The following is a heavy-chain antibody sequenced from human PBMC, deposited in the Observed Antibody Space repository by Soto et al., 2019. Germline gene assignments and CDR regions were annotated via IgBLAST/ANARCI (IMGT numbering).Heavy chain of an antibody. CDR1: GGSISSYY. CDR3: ARQSPYCGGDCYPYDY. D-gene: IGHD2-21*02. V-gene: IGHV4-59*08. CDR2: IYYSGST. Sequence: QVQLQESGPGLVKSSETLSLTCTVSGGSISSYYWSWIRQPPGKGLEWIGYIYYSGSTNYNPSLKGRVIMSVDTSKNQFSLKLSSVTAAATAVYYCARQSPYCGGDCYPYDYWGQGTLVTVSS. J-gene: IGHJ4*02.